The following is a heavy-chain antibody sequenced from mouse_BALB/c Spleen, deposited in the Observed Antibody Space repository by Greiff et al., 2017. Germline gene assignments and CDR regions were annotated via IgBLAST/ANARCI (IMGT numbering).Heavy chain of an antibody. CDR1: GDSITSGY. CDR3: ARYEYGNDYFDY. CDR2: ISYSGST. D-gene: IGHD2-1*01. Sequence: EVKLMESGPSLVKPSQTLSLTCSVTGDSITSGYWNWIRKFPGNKLEYMGYISYSGSTYYNPSLKSRISITRDTSKNQYYLQLNSVTTEDTATYYCARYEYGNDYFDYWGQGTTLTVSS. V-gene: IGHV3-8*02. J-gene: IGHJ2*01.